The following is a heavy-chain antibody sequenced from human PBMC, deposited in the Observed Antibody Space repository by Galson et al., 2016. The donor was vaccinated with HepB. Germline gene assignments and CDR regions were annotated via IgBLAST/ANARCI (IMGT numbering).Heavy chain of an antibody. Sequence: SVKVSCKASGYTFIRYGVSWVRQATGQGLEWMGWMNPNSGNTGYAQKFQGRVTMTRDTSISTAYMELSSLRSEDTAMYYCARVEYSSLSGANRFDYWGQGTLVTVSS. J-gene: IGHJ4*02. V-gene: IGHV1-8*01. D-gene: IGHD6-6*01. CDR1: GYTFIRYG. CDR2: MNPNSGNT. CDR3: ARVEYSSLSGANRFDY.